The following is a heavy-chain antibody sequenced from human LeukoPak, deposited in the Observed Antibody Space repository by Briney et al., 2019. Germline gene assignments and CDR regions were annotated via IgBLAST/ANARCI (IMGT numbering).Heavy chain of an antibody. CDR3: ASSESSSWYWGFDY. D-gene: IGHD6-13*01. Sequence: GGSLRLSCAASGFTFSSYWMHWVRQAPGKGLVWVSRINSDGSSTSYADSVKGRFTISRDNAKNTLYLQMNSLRAEDTAVYYCASSESSSWYWGFDYWGQGTLVTVSS. V-gene: IGHV3-74*01. CDR1: GFTFSSYW. J-gene: IGHJ4*02. CDR2: INSDGSST.